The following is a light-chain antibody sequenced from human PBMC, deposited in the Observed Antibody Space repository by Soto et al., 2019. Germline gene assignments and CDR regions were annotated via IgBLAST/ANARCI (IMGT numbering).Light chain of an antibody. J-gene: IGKJ1*01. CDR3: QQYGSSPDT. CDR2: GAS. CDR1: QSVSSSY. Sequence: EIVLTQSPGTLSLSPGERATLSCRASQSVSSSYLAWYQQKPGQAPRLLIYGASSRATGIPDRFSGSGSGTDFTLTISRLDPEDFAVYYCQQYGSSPDTFGQGTKVDIK. V-gene: IGKV3-20*01.